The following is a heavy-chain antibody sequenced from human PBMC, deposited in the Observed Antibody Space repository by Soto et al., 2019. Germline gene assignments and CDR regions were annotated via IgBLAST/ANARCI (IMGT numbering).Heavy chain of an antibody. J-gene: IGHJ4*02. CDR2: ISSNGNNE. CDR3: AKDRRGSSRSGYLDY. CDR1: GFTFSSYA. V-gene: IGHV3-30-3*01. D-gene: IGHD6-13*01. Sequence: GGSLRLSCAASGFTFSSYAFHWVRQAPGQGLEWVAFISSNGNNEYYADSVKGRFTISRDDSKNTLYLQMNSLRAEDTAVYYCAKDRRGSSRSGYLDYWGQGTLVTVSS.